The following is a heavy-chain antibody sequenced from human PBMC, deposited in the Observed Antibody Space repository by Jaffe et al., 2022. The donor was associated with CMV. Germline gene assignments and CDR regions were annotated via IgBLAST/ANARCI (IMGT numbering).Heavy chain of an antibody. D-gene: IGHD1-7*01. CDR2: IIPILGIA. CDR3: ASSSITGTTIWGTGYFDY. J-gene: IGHJ4*02. CDR1: GGTFSSYA. V-gene: IGHV1-69*09. Sequence: QVQLVQSGAEVKKPGSSVKVSCKASGGTFSSYAISWVRQAPGQGLEWMGRIIPILGIANYAQKFQGRVTITADKSTSTAYMELSSLRSEDTAVYYCASSSITGTTIWGTGYFDYWGQGTLVTVSS.